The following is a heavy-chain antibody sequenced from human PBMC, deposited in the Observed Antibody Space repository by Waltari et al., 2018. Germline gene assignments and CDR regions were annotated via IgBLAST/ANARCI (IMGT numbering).Heavy chain of an antibody. Sequence: QVQLVESGGGVVQPGRSLRLSCAASGFTFSSYAMHWVRQAPGKGLEWVAVISYDGSNKYYADSVKGRFTISRDNSKNTLYLQMNSLRAEDTAVYYCARSQQLAFFDLWGRGTLVTVSS. J-gene: IGHJ2*01. V-gene: IGHV3-30-3*01. D-gene: IGHD6-13*01. CDR2: ISYDGSNK. CDR3: ARSQQLAFFDL. CDR1: GFTFSSYA.